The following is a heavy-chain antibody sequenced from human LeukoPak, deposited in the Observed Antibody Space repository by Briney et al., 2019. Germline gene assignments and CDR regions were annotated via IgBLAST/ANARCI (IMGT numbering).Heavy chain of an antibody. D-gene: IGHD3-22*01. CDR2: INYSGTT. CDR3: ARTRSPATYYDSSGFGY. J-gene: IGHJ4*02. Sequence: ETLSLTCTISGDSITSSSYYWGWIRQPPGKGLEWIGTINYSGTTYYNPSLRSRVTISVDTSKNKFSLKVSSVTAADTALYYCARTRSPATYYDSSGFGYWGQGTLVTVSS. V-gene: IGHV4-39*01. CDR1: GDSITSSSYY.